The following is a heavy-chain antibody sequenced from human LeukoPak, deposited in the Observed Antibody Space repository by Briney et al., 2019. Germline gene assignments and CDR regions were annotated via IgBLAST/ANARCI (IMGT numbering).Heavy chain of an antibody. J-gene: IGHJ5*02. V-gene: IGHV3-30*02. D-gene: IGHD3-22*01. Sequence: PGGSLRLSCAASGFTFSSYGMHWVRQAPGKGLEWVAFIRYDGSNKYYADSVKGRFTISRDNSKNTLYLQMNSLRAEDTAVYYCAKDLLRAIYYPNWFDPWGQGTLVTVSS. CDR2: IRYDGSNK. CDR3: AKDLLRAIYYPNWFDP. CDR1: GFTFSSYG.